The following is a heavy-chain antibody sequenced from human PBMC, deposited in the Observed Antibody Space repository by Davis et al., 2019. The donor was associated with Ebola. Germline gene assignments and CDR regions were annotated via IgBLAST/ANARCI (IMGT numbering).Heavy chain of an antibody. D-gene: IGHD5-12*01. Sequence: PSETLSLTCTVSGGSISSYYWSWIRQPAGKGLEWIGRIYTSGSTNYNPSLKSRVTMSVDTSKNQFSLKLSSVTAADTAVYYCARGRSFAATNTFDYWGQGTLVTVSS. V-gene: IGHV4-4*07. CDR1: GGSISSYY. CDR3: ARGRSFAATNTFDY. J-gene: IGHJ4*02. CDR2: IYTSGST.